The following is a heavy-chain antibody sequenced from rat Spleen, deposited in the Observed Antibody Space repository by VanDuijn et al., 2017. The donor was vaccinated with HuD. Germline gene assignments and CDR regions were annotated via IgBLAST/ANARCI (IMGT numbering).Heavy chain of an antibody. CDR3: ARHMGNYGGSRDY. CDR2: IIYDGTRT. CDR1: GLSFSNYD. Sequence: EVQLVESGGGLVQPGRSMKLSCAASGLSFSNYDMAWVRQAPTKGLEWVATIIYDGTRTFYRDSVKGRFTISRDNAKSTLYLQMNSLRSEDTATYYCARHMGNYGGSRDYWGRGALVTVSS. D-gene: IGHD1-11*01. J-gene: IGHJ3*01. V-gene: IGHV5-22*01.